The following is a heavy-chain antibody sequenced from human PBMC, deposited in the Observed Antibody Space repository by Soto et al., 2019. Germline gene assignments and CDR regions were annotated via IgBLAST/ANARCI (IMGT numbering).Heavy chain of an antibody. CDR3: TAGRGMSPYSFDY. CDR1: GFTFSKAW. Sequence: GGSLRLSCATSGFTFSKAWVGWVRQVQGKGLEWVGSIMSRTDGGITAYATPGRGRFTISRYQSKSTLYLQRNSLKSEVTAFYYCTAGRGMSPYSFDYWAREPWSPSPQ. J-gene: IGHJ4*02. D-gene: IGHD2-15*01. CDR2: IMSRTDGGIT. V-gene: IGHV3-15*01.